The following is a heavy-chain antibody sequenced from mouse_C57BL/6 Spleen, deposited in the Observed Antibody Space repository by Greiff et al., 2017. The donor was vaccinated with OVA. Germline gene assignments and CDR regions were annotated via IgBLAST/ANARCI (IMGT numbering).Heavy chain of an antibody. CDR3: ARNYYGSRSGYCDV. CDR1: GFTFSSYT. J-gene: IGHJ1*03. D-gene: IGHD1-1*01. CDR2: ISGGGGNT. Sequence: EVMLVESGGGLVKPGGSLKLSCAASGFTFSSYTMSWVRQTPEKRLEWVATISGGGGNTYYPDSVKGRFPISRDNAKNTLYLQMSSLRSEDTALDYCARNYYGSRSGYCDVWGTGTTVTVSS. V-gene: IGHV5-9*01.